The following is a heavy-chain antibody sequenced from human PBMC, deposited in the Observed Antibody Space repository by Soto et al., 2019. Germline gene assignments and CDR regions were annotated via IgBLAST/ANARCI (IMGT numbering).Heavy chain of an antibody. D-gene: IGHD6-19*01. V-gene: IGHV3-7*03. CDR1: GFSFSDYW. CDR3: ARWQSSGWYLDI. J-gene: IGHJ4*02. Sequence: EVQLVESGGGLVQPGGSLRLSCAASGFSFSDYWMSWVRQSPGKGLEWVASINQDGTKNYYVDSVKGRFTISRDNAKNSFFLQMITLRAEDTAVYYCARWQSSGWYLDIWGQATLVSVSS. CDR2: INQDGTKN.